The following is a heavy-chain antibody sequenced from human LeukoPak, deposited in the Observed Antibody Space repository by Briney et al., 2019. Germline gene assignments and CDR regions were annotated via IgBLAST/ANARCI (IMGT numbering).Heavy chain of an antibody. J-gene: IGHJ4*02. D-gene: IGHD3-10*01. V-gene: IGHV3-30*02. Sequence: TGGSLTLSCAASVFTFSIYRMHWVRQARGKGLEWVAFIRYDGSNKYYADSVKGRFTISRDNSKNTLYLQMNSLRAEDTAVYYCASPMIRGVTTYFDYWGRGTLVTVSS. CDR3: ASPMIRGVTTYFDY. CDR2: IRYDGSNK. CDR1: VFTFSIYR.